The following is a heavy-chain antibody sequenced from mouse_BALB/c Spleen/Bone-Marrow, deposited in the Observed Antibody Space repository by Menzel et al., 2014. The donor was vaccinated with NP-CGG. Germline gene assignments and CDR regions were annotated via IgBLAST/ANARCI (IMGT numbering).Heavy chain of an antibody. Sequence: EVQRVESGGGLVKPGGSLKLSCAASGFTFSSYAMSWVRQSPEKRLEWVAEISSGGSYTYYPDTVTGRFTISRDNAKNTLYLEMSSLRSEDTAMYYCARPYGDYFDYWGQGTTLTVSS. J-gene: IGHJ2*01. CDR2: ISSGGSYT. CDR3: ARPYGDYFDY. D-gene: IGHD1-1*02. CDR1: GFTFSSYA. V-gene: IGHV5-9-4*01.